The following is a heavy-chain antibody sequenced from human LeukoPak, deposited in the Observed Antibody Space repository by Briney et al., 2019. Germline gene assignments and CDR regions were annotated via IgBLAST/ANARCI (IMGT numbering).Heavy chain of an antibody. Sequence: ASVKVSCKASGYTFTSYGISWVRQAPGQGLEWMGWISAYNGNTNYAQKLQGRVTVTTDTSTSTAYMELRSLRSDDTAVYYCARVITWDYGDYGGWFDPWGQGTLVTVSS. CDR3: ARVITWDYGDYGGWFDP. D-gene: IGHD4-17*01. J-gene: IGHJ5*02. CDR2: ISAYNGNT. CDR1: GYTFTSYG. V-gene: IGHV1-18*01.